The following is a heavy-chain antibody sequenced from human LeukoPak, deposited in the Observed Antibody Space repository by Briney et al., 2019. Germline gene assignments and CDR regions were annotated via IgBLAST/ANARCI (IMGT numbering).Heavy chain of an antibody. Sequence: SETLSLTCVVSSGSYSGNYWNWIRQSPGKGLEWVGEINHSGSTNYNPSLKSRVTISLDTSKKQSSLKLNSATAADTAVYYCARSRAGGAVHWGQGTLVTVSS. J-gene: IGHJ4*02. V-gene: IGHV4-34*01. D-gene: IGHD1-26*01. CDR3: ARSRAGGAVH. CDR2: INHSGST. CDR1: SGSYSGNY.